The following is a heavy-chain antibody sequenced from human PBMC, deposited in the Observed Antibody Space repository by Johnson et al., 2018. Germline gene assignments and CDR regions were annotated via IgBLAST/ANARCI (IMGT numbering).Heavy chain of an antibody. D-gene: IGHD6-6*01. V-gene: IGHV3-33*01. CDR3: AGTSNAFDI. J-gene: IGHJ3*02. CDR1: GFTFSSYG. CDR2: IWYEGSNK. Sequence: QVQLVQSGGGVVQPGRSLRLSCAASGFTFSSYGMHWVRQAPGTGLEWVAGIWYEGSNKYYADSVKGRFTISRDNSKNTLYLQMNSQRAEDTAVYYCAGTSNAFDIWGQGTMVTVSS.